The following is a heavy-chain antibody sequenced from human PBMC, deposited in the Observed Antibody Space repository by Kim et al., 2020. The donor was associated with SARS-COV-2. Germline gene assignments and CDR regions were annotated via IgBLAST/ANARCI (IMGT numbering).Heavy chain of an antibody. Sequence: GGSLRLSCAASGFTFSSYAMHWVRQAPGKGLEWVAVISYDGSNKYYADSVKGRFTISRDNSKNTLYLQMNSLRAEDTAVYYCARDPYYDSYSSPYYFDYWGQGTLVTVSS. V-gene: IGHV3-30-3*01. CDR3: ARDPYYDSYSSPYYFDY. CDR2: ISYDGSNK. J-gene: IGHJ4*02. D-gene: IGHD3-22*01. CDR1: GFTFSSYA.